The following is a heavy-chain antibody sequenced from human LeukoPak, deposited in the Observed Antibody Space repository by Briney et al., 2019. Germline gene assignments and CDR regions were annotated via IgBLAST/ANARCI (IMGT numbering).Heavy chain of an antibody. CDR1: GGSISSSSYY. D-gene: IGHD6-19*01. CDR2: IYYSGST. CDR3: ARDSIAVAGPNPYYFDY. J-gene: IGHJ4*02. V-gene: IGHV4-39*07. Sequence: TSETLSLTCTVSGGSISSSSYYWGWIRQPPGKGLEWIGSIYYSGSTYYNPSLKSRVTISVDTSKNQFSLKLSSVTAADTAVYYCARDSIAVAGPNPYYFDYWGQGTLVTVSS.